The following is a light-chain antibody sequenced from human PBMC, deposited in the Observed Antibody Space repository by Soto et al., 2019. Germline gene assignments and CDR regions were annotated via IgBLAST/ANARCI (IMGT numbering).Light chain of an antibody. V-gene: IGLV1-47*01. CDR1: TSNIGTNY. CDR3: AAWDDSLSGPV. Sequence: QSVLTQPPSASGTPGQRVTISCSGSTSNIGTNYVCWYQHLPGTAPKVLIHSNNQRPSGVPDRFSGSKSGTSASLAISGLRSEDEAEYYCAAWDDSLSGPVFGGGTKLTVL. J-gene: IGLJ2*01. CDR2: SNN.